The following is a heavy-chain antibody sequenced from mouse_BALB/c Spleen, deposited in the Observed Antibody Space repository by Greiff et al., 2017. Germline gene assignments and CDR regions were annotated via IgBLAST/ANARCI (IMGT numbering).Heavy chain of an antibody. J-gene: IGHJ2*01. CDR2: IDPANGNT. CDR1: GFNIKDTY. CDR3: ARMGRLDY. D-gene: IGHD3-2*02. Sequence: VQLKQSGAELVKPGASVKLSCTASGFNIKDTYMHWVKQRPEQGLEWIGRIDPANGNTKYDPKFQGKATITADTASNTAYLQLSSLTSEDTAVYYCARMGRLDYWGQGTTLTVSS. V-gene: IGHV14-3*02.